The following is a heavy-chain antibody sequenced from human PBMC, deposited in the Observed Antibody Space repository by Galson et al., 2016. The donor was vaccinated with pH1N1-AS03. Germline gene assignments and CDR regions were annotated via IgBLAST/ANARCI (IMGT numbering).Heavy chain of an antibody. Sequence: SLRLSCAASGFTFSNYGIHWVRQAPSKGLEWVAFIRDDGSDRHYAKSVKGRFTISRDNSKGTVYLQMNSLRSKDTATYYCARHQGVAIAARLSGGLDYWGQGTLVTVSS. CDR3: ARHQGVAIAARLSGGLDY. D-gene: IGHD6-6*01. J-gene: IGHJ4*02. V-gene: IGHV3-30*02. CDR1: GFTFSNYG. CDR2: IRDDGSDR.